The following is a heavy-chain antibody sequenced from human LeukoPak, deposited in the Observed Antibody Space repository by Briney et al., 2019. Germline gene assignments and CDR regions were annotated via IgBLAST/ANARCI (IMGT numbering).Heavy chain of an antibody. CDR1: GFTFSSYG. Sequence: GGSLRLSCAASGFTFSSYGMSWVRQAPGKGLEWVSAISGSGGSTYYADSVKGRFTISRDNSKNTLYLQMNSLRAEDTAVYYCAKDDLNWSRGWNYYYYYMDVWGKGTTVTISS. CDR3: AKDDLNWSRGWNYYYYYMDV. J-gene: IGHJ6*03. D-gene: IGHD6-19*01. V-gene: IGHV3-23*01. CDR2: ISGSGGST.